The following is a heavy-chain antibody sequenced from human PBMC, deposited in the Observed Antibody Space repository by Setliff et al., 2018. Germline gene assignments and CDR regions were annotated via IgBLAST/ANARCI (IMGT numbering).Heavy chain of an antibody. V-gene: IGHV3-43D*04. CDR2: TSWDGSST. Sequence: PGESLRLSCVGSGFNFDEFAMHWVRQAPGKGLEWVSFTSWDGSSTSYADSVTGRFTISRDNSKVSLFLEMNSLTTEDTALYYCTKDRSDSGYAGFDYWGQGSQVTVSS. CDR1: GFNFDEFA. D-gene: IGHD5-12*01. J-gene: IGHJ4*02. CDR3: TKDRSDSGYAGFDY.